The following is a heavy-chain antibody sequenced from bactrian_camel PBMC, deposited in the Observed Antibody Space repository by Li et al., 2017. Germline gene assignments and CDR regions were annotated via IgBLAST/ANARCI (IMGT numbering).Heavy chain of an antibody. Sequence: HVQLVESGGGLVQPGGSLRLSCTASGLPFSSFYMSWVRQAPGKGLEWVSTTITTGTTTYYADSVKGRFTISRDNAKNTVYLQMTTLASEDAGLYYCATVGPAVFGLWGQGTQVTVS. CDR2: TITTGTTT. CDR3: ATVGPAVFGL. J-gene: IGHJ6*01. CDR1: GLPFSSFY. V-gene: IGHV3-2*01.